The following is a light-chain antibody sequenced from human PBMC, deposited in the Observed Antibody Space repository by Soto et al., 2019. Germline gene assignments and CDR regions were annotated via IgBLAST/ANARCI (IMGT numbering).Light chain of an antibody. CDR2: DKF. V-gene: IGKV3-11*01. J-gene: IGKJ1*01. CDR3: QQRAGWPRT. CDR1: QSVSNY. Sequence: EIVLTQSPATLSLSPGERATLSCRASQSVSNYLTWYQQKPGQAPRLLVYDKFNRANGVPARFTGSGSDTDFTLTISSLEPEDFAVYYCQQRAGWPRTFGQGTKVEIK.